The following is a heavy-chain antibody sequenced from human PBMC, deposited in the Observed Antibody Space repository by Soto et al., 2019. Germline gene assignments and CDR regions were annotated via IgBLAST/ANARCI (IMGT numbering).Heavy chain of an antibody. D-gene: IGHD3-10*01. J-gene: IGHJ5*02. CDR3: ARSYPAPTMVRAVVNWFDP. V-gene: IGHV4-31*03. CDR2: IYYSGST. Sequence: QVQLQESGPGLVKPSQTLSLTCTVSGGSISSGGYYWSWIRQHPGKGLEWIGYIYYSGSTYYNPSLKSRVTISVDTSKNQCSLKLGSVTGADPAVYFCARSYPAPTMVRAVVNWFDPWGQGTLVTGSS. CDR1: GGSISSGGYY.